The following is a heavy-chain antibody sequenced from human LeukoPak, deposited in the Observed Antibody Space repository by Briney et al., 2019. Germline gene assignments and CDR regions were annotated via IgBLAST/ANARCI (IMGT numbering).Heavy chain of an antibody. Sequence: ETLSLTCAVYGGSFSGYYWSWIRQPPGKGLEWVSAISGSGGSTYYADSVKGRFTISRDNSKNTLYLQMNSLRAEDTAVYYCAGHPGITIFGVVILEYFQHWGQGTLVTVSS. V-gene: IGHV3-23*01. D-gene: IGHD3-3*01. CDR1: GGSFSGYY. J-gene: IGHJ1*01. CDR3: AGHPGITIFGVVILEYFQH. CDR2: ISGSGGST.